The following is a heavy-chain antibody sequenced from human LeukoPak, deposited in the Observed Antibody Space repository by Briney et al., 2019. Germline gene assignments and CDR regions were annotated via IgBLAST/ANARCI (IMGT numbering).Heavy chain of an antibody. CDR1: GFTFSSNY. D-gene: IGHD3-10*01. CDR2: ISSSSSYI. CDR3: ARDKDGLWFGRSVYYFDY. V-gene: IGHV3-21*01. Sequence: GGSLLLSCAASGFTFSSNYMSWVRQAPGKGLEWVSSISSSSSYIYYADSVKGRFTISRDNAKNSLYLQMNSLRAEDTAVYYCARDKDGLWFGRSVYYFDYWGQGTLVTVSS. J-gene: IGHJ4*02.